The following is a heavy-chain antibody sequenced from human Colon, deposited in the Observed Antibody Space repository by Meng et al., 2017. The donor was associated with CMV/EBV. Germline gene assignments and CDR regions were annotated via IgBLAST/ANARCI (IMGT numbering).Heavy chain of an antibody. CDR1: GGSVKSGSDY. V-gene: IGHV4-61*01. CDR3: ARGKTMYGVTYYFDS. CDR2: VYYTGST. Sequence: SETLSLTCNVSGGSVKSGSDYWSWIRRPPGKGLEWIGHVYYTGSTNYNPSLRGRVTMSMDTSKNQFSLMLNSVTAADTAVYYCARGKTMYGVTYYFDSWGLGTLVTVSS. J-gene: IGHJ4*02. D-gene: IGHD2-21*02.